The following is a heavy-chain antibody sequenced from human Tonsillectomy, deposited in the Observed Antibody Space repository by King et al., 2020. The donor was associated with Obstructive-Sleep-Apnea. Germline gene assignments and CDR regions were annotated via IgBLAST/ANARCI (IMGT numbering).Heavy chain of an antibody. V-gene: IGHV3-21*01. CDR3: ARGFDYGGNRFDY. J-gene: IGHJ4*02. D-gene: IGHD4-23*01. Sequence: VQLVESGGGLVKPGGALRLSCASSGFTFSSDSMNWVRQAPGKGLEWVSSISSSTSYIYYADSVKGRFTISRDNAKNSLYLQMNSLRAEDTAVYYCARGFDYGGNRFDYWGQGTLVTVSS. CDR1: GFTFSSDS. CDR2: ISSSTSYI.